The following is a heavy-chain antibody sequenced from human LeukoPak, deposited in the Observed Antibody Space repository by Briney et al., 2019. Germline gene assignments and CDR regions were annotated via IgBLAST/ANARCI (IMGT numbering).Heavy chain of an antibody. J-gene: IGHJ6*03. V-gene: IGHV4-59*01. D-gene: IGHD3-3*01. CDR2: IYYSGST. Sequence: PSETLSLTCTVSGGSISSYYWSWIRQPPGKGLEWIGYIYYSGSTNYNPSLKSRVTISVDTSKNQFSLKLSSVTAADTAVYYCARDHAHPPQHDFWSGSPDHNYYYYMDVWGKGTTVTVSS. CDR3: ARDHAHPPQHDFWSGSPDHNYYYYMDV. CDR1: GGSISSYY.